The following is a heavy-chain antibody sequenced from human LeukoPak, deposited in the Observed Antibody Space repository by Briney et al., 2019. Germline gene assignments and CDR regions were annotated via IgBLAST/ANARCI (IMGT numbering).Heavy chain of an antibody. D-gene: IGHD2-2*01. J-gene: IGHJ3*02. CDR1: GFSFNDYA. CDR3: VKGGRTSPNAFEI. CDR2: VSWNSRGI. V-gene: IGHV3-9*03. Sequence: QPGRSLRLSCAASGFSFNDYAMHWVRQVPGKGLEWVSGVSWNSRGIGYAGSVKGRFTISRDNAKKSLYLQMNSLRAEDMALYYCVKGGRTSPNAFEIWGQGTMVTVSS.